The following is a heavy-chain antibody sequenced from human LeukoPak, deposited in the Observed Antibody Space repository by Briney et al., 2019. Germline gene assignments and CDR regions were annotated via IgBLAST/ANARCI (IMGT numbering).Heavy chain of an antibody. J-gene: IGHJ4*02. CDR1: GFTFSTYA. D-gene: IGHD6-19*01. CDR2: ISGPGDTT. Sequence: QPGGSLRLSCAASGFTFSTYAMGWVRQAPGMGLEWVSAISGPGDTTYYADSVEGRFTISRDNSRDTLFLQMNSLRVEDTAVYYCVKDPGSGWYVLYWGQGTLVTVSS. V-gene: IGHV3-23*01. CDR3: VKDPGSGWYVLY.